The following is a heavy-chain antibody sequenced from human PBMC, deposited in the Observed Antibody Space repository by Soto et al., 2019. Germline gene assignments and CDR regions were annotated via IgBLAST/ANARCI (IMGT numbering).Heavy chain of an antibody. CDR1: GFTFSSYA. J-gene: IGHJ4*02. CDR3: AKLRDYGSGSPDS. D-gene: IGHD3-10*01. V-gene: IGHV3-23*01. CDR2: ISGSGGST. Sequence: PGGSLRLSCAASGFTFSSYAMTWVRQAPGKGLEWVSAISGSGGSTYYADTVKGRFTIYRENSKKTLHLQMNSLRVKDTAVYYCAKLRDYGSGSPDSWGQGTLVTVSS.